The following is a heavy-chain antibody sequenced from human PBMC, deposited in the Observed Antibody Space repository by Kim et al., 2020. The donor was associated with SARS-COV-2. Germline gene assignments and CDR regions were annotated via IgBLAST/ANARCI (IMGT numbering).Heavy chain of an antibody. CDR3: AKSPGYSSSFPHFDY. J-gene: IGHJ4*02. V-gene: IGHV3-30*02. Sequence: AYVQGRFTISRDNSKNTLYLQVNSLRAEDTAVYYCAKSPGYSSSFPHFDYWGQGPLVTVSS. D-gene: IGHD6-13*01.